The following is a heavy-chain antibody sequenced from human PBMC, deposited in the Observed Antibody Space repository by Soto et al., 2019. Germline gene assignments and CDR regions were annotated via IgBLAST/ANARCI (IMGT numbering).Heavy chain of an antibody. D-gene: IGHD5-12*01. CDR3: ARAISGYVT. CDR2: INAGNGNT. J-gene: IGHJ5*02. Sequence: GPVKVSRKAFWITFRTFAIYLVRQAPGQRLEWMGWINAGNGNTRYSQKFQGRVTLTRDTSASTAYMDLSSLRSEDTAIYYCARAISGYVTWGQGTLVTAPQ. V-gene: IGHV1-3*01. CDR1: WITFRTFA.